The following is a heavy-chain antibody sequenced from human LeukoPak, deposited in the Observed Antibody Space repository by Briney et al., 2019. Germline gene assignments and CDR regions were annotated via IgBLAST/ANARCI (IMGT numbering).Heavy chain of an antibody. D-gene: IGHD4-17*01. J-gene: IGHJ3*02. CDR3: ARDRTVTTLGVAFDI. Sequence: ASVKVSCKASGYTFTSYAMHWVRQAPGQRLEWMGWINAGNGNTKYSQEFQGRVTITRDTSASTAYMELSSLRSEDMAVYYCARDRTVTTLGVAFDIWGQGTMVTVSS. V-gene: IGHV1-3*03. CDR1: GYTFTSYA. CDR2: INAGNGNT.